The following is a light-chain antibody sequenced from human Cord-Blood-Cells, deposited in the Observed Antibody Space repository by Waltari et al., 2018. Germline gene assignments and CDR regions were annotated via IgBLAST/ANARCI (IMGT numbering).Light chain of an antibody. CDR3: QQYNSYPYT. Sequence: DIQMTQSPSTLPASVGDRVTITCRASQSISSWLAWYQQKPGKAPKLLIYKASSLESGVPSRFSGSGSGTEFTLTISSLQPDDFATYYCQQYNSYPYTFGQGTKREIK. J-gene: IGKJ2*01. CDR2: KAS. V-gene: IGKV1-5*03. CDR1: QSISSW.